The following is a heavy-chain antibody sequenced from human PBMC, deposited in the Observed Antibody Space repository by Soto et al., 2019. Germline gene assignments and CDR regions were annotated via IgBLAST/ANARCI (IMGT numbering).Heavy chain of an antibody. CDR1: GFTFSTYA. J-gene: IGHJ3*02. CDR3: AHPRGYGVFDAYDI. D-gene: IGHD4-17*01. CDR2: ISASGGET. V-gene: IGHV3-23*01. Sequence: PGGSLRLSCAASGFTFSTYAMSWVRQAPGKGLEWVSAISASGGETYYADSLRGRFTISRDNSINTLYLQMNSLRTEDTAVYYCAHPRGYGVFDAYDIWGQGALVTGSS.